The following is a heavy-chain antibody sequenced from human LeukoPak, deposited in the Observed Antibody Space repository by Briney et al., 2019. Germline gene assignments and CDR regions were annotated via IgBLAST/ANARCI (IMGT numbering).Heavy chain of an antibody. CDR3: ARDLSRYCSGGSCYWGTFPPSAGATAFDI. J-gene: IGHJ3*02. Sequence: ASVKVSCKASGYTFTGYYMHWVRQAPGQGLEWMGWINPNSGGTNYAQKFQGRVTMTRDTSISTAYMELSRLGSDDTAVYYCARDLSRYCSGGSCYWGTFPPSAGATAFDIWGQGTMVTVSS. D-gene: IGHD2-15*01. CDR2: INPNSGGT. CDR1: GYTFTGYY. V-gene: IGHV1-2*02.